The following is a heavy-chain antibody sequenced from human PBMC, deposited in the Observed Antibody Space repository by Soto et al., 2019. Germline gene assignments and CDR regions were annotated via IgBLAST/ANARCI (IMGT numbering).Heavy chain of an antibody. CDR3: ASSRGWYSYYYYGMDV. J-gene: IGHJ6*02. D-gene: IGHD2-15*01. CDR1: GGTFSSYA. CDR2: IIPIFGTA. Sequence: QVQLVQSGAEVKKPGSSVKVSCKASGGTFSSYAISRVRQAPGQGLEWMGGIIPIFGTANYAQKFQGRVTITADESTSTAYMELSSLRSEDTAVYYCASSRGWYSYYYYGMDVWGQGTTVTVSS. V-gene: IGHV1-69*12.